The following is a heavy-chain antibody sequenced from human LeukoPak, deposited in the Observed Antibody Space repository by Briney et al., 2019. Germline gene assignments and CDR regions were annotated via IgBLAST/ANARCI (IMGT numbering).Heavy chain of an antibody. D-gene: IGHD3-22*01. Sequence: SETLSLTCTVSGGSMSNYFWSWIRQTPGKGLECIGYIWYTGSTNYNPSLKRRVTISVDTAKSRFSLRLSSLTAADTAVYYCARLQYYYDSSGSNWFDPWGQGTLVTVSS. CDR1: GGSMSNYF. CDR2: IWYTGST. CDR3: ARLQYYYDSSGSNWFDP. J-gene: IGHJ5*02. V-gene: IGHV4-59*01.